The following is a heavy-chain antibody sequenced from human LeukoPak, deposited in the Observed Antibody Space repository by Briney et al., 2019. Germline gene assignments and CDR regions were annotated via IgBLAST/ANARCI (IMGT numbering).Heavy chain of an antibody. J-gene: IGHJ3*02. CDR2: INHSGST. D-gene: IGHD2-2*01. CDR1: GGSFSGYY. CDR3: ARPLGYCSSTSCKNDAFDI. Sequence: PSETLSLTCAVYGGSFSGYYWSWIRQPPGKGLEWIGEINHSGSTNYNPSLKSRVTISVGTSKNQFSLKLSSVTAADTAVYYCARPLGYCSSTSCKNDAFDIWGQGTMVTVSS. V-gene: IGHV4-34*01.